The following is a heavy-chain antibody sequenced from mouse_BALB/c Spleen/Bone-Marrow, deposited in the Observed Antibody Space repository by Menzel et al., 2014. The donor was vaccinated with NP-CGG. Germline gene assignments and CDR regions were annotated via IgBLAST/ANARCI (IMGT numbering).Heavy chain of an antibody. Sequence: EVQVVESGGGLVQPGGSLRLSCTTSGFTFTDYYMSWVRQPPGKALEWLAFIRNKAYGYTTEYSASVRGRFTNSRDNSQSILYLQMNTLRAEDSATYYCARFPMDYWGQGTSVTVSS. CDR2: IRNKAYGYTT. CDR3: ARFPMDY. CDR1: GFTFTDYY. J-gene: IGHJ4*01. V-gene: IGHV7-3*02.